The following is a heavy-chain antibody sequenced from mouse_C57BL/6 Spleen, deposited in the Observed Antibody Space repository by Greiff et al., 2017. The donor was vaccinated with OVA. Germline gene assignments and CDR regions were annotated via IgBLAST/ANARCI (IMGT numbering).Heavy chain of an antibody. CDR3: TRGDYDYEAWFAY. CDR1: GYTFTDYE. CDR2: IDPETGGT. Sequence: VQLQQSGAELVRPGASVTLSCKASGYTFTDYEMHWVKQTPVHGLEWIGAIDPETGGTAYNQKFKGKAILTADKSSSTAYMELRSLTSEDSAVYYCTRGDYDYEAWFAYWGQGTLVTVSA. D-gene: IGHD2-4*01. J-gene: IGHJ3*01. V-gene: IGHV1-15*01.